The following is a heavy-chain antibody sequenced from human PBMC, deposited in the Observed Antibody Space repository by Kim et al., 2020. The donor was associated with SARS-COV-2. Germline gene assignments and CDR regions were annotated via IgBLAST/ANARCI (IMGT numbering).Heavy chain of an antibody. V-gene: IGHV4-59*01. CDR2: IYYSGST. CDR3: ARGSHSLYSWFDP. CDR1: GGSISTYY. J-gene: IGHJ5*02. Sequence: SETLSLTCSVSGGSISTYYWSWIRQPPGKGLEWIGYIYYSGSTNYNPSLESRVTISVDTSSNHFSLNLTSVTAADTAVYYCARGSHSLYSWFDPWGQGIL. D-gene: IGHD2-15*01.